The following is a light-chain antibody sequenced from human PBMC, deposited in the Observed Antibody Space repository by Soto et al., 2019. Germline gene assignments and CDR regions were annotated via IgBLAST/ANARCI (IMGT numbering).Light chain of an antibody. CDR2: GAS. CDR1: QSVSGN. V-gene: IGKV3-15*01. J-gene: IGKJ5*01. CDR3: QQYNTWPPIT. Sequence: EIVMTQSPATLSVSPGERATLSCRASQSVSGNLAWYQQISGQAPRLLIYGASTRATGIPATFSGSGSGTEFTLTISRLLSEDFAVYYCQQYNTWPPITFGQGTRLEIK.